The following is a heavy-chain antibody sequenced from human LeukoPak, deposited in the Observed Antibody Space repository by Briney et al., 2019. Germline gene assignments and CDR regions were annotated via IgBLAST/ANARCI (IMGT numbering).Heavy chain of an antibody. V-gene: IGHV4-39*07. CDR1: GDSIRSDKYS. Sequence: SETLSLTCTVSGDSIRSDKYSWGWIRQPPGKGLEWIGSIYDTGSTFYNPSLKSRVIISVDTSKNQFSLKLSSVTAADTAVYYCATQVERITIFGVASWFDPWGQGTLVTVSS. D-gene: IGHD3-3*01. CDR3: ATQVERITIFGVASWFDP. CDR2: IYDTGST. J-gene: IGHJ5*02.